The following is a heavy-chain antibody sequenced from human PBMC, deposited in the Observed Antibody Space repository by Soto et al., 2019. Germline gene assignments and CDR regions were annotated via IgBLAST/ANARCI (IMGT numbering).Heavy chain of an antibody. CDR3: AKGKPYYYYYYYMDV. CDR1: GFTFSSYA. Sequence: GGSLRLSCAASGFTFSSYAMSWVRQAPGKGLEWVSAISGSGGSTYYADSVKGRFTISRDNSKNTLYLQMNSLRAEDTAVYYYAKGKPYYYYYYYMDVWGKGTTVTVSS. V-gene: IGHV3-23*01. CDR2: ISGSGGST. J-gene: IGHJ6*03.